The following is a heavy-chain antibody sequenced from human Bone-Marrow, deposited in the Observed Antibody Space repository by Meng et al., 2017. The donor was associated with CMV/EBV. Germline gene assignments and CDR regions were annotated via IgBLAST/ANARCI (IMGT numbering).Heavy chain of an antibody. J-gene: IGHJ5*02. Sequence: GESLKISCAASGFTFSSYWMSWVSQAPGKGLEWVANIKQDGSEKYYVDSVKGRFTISRDNAKNSLYLQMNSLRAEDTAVYYCAKTAAGTSWFDPWGQGTLVTVSS. CDR1: GFTFSSYW. V-gene: IGHV3-7*01. CDR2: IKQDGSEK. CDR3: AKTAAGTSWFDP. D-gene: IGHD6-13*01.